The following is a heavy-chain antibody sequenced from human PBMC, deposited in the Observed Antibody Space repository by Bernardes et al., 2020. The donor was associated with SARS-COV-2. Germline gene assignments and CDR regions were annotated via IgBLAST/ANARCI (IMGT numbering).Heavy chain of an antibody. Sequence: ASVKVSCMASGYTLSDYYMHWVRQAPGQGLEWMGWINPHSGGTNYAQKFQGRVTVTRDTSISTAYMELSRLTSDDTAVYYCARDLDLLYSGSRTDAFDIWGQGTMCTVSS. CDR2: INPHSGGT. J-gene: IGHJ3*02. V-gene: IGHV1-2*02. D-gene: IGHD1-26*01. CDR3: ARDLDLLYSGSRTDAFDI. CDR1: GYTLSDYY.